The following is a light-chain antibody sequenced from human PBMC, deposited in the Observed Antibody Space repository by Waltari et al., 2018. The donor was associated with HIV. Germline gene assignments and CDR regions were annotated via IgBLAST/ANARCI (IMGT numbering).Light chain of an antibody. CDR1: QSLLHSNGYNY. CDR3: MQALQTPLT. V-gene: IGKV2-28*01. Sequence: DIVMTQSPLSLPDTPGGPASISCRSSQSLLHSNGYNYLDWYLQKPGQSPQLLIYLGFNRASGVPDRFSGTGSGTDFTLKISRVEAEDVGVYYCMQALQTPLTFGPGTKVDIE. CDR2: LGF. J-gene: IGKJ3*01.